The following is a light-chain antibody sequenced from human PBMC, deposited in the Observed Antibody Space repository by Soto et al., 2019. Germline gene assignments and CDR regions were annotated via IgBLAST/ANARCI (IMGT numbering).Light chain of an antibody. Sequence: QSVLTQPPSVSGAPGQRVTISCTGGSSNIGAGYDVHWYQQLPGTAPKLLIDGNIDRPSGVPDRFSGSKSGTSASLAITGLQAEYEADYYCQSYDTSLSGVVFGTGTKLTVL. CDR2: GNI. CDR1: SSNIGAGYD. J-gene: IGLJ1*01. CDR3: QSYDTSLSGVV. V-gene: IGLV1-40*01.